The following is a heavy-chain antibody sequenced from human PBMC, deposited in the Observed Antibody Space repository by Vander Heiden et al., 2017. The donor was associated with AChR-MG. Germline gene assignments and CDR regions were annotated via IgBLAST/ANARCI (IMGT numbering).Heavy chain of an antibody. CDR2: FDPEDGET. Sequence: QVQLVQSGAGVKKPGASVKVSCKVSGYTLTELSMHWVRQAPGKGLEWMGCFDPEDGETIYAQKFQCRVTMTEDTSTDTAYMELSSLRSEDTAVYYCATISRFRTRASPKYYYYYMDVWGKGTTVTVSS. CDR1: GYTLTELS. V-gene: IGHV1-24*01. CDR3: ATISRFRTRASPKYYYYYMDV. J-gene: IGHJ6*03. D-gene: IGHD6-6*01.